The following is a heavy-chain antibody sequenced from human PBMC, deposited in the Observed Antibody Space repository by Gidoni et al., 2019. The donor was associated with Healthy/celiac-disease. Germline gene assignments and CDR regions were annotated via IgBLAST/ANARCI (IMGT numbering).Heavy chain of an antibody. V-gene: IGHV3-9*01. CDR1: GFTFDAYA. D-gene: IGHD1-26*01. Sequence: EVQLVESGGGLVQPGRSLRLSCAASGFTFDAYAMHWVRQAPGKGLEWVSGISWNSGSIGYADSVKGRFTISRDNAKNSLYLQMNSLRAEDTALYYCAKDMAPKWELPGFWYDYWGQGTLVTVSS. CDR3: AKDMAPKWELPGFWYDY. J-gene: IGHJ4*02. CDR2: ISWNSGSI.